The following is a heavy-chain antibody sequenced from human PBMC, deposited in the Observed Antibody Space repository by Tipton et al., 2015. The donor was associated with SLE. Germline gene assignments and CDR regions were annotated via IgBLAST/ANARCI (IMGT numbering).Heavy chain of an antibody. CDR2: IYYSGST. Sequence: TLSLTCTVSGGSIGSYYWSWIRQPPGKGLEWIGYIYYSGSTNYNPSLKSRVTISVDTSKNQFSLKLSSVTAADTAVYYCASGEPPDYWGQGTLVTVSS. V-gene: IGHV4-59*01. CDR3: ASGEPPDY. CDR1: GGSIGSYY. J-gene: IGHJ4*02.